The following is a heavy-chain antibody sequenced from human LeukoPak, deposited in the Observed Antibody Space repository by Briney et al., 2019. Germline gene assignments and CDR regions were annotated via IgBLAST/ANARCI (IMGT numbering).Heavy chain of an antibody. CDR1: GASISSNY. V-gene: IGHV4-59*08. CDR3: AKYGGSGWVIDY. CDR2: IYYTGGT. Sequence: SETLSLTCTVSGASISSNYWTWIRPPPGKGLEYIGYIYYTGGTNYNPSLKSRVTISVDTSKNQFSLKLSSVTAADTAVYFCAKYGGSGWVIDYWGQGTLVTVSS. J-gene: IGHJ4*02. D-gene: IGHD6-19*01.